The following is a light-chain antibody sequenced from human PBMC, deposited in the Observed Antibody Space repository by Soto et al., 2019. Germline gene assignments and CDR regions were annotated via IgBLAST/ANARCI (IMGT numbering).Light chain of an antibody. V-gene: IGKV1-5*03. CDR1: QSIGTW. Sequence: DIQMTQSPPSLSASVGDRVTITCRASQSIGTWLAWYQQKPGKAPKVLIHKASSLESGAPSRFSGSGSGTGFTLTISSLQPGDFATYYCQQYNSYSWTFGQGTKVDIK. CDR3: QQYNSYSWT. J-gene: IGKJ1*01. CDR2: KAS.